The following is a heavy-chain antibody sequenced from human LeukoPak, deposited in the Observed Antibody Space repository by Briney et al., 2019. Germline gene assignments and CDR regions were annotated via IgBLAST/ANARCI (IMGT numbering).Heavy chain of an antibody. Sequence: SETLSLTCAVYGGSFSGYYWSLIRQPPGKGLEWIGEINHSGSTNYNPSLKSRVTISVDTSKNQFSLKLSSVTAADTAVYYCARVRGGSYGYVWDYWGQGTLVTVSS. J-gene: IGHJ4*02. CDR1: GGSFSGYY. V-gene: IGHV4-34*01. CDR2: INHSGST. D-gene: IGHD1-26*01. CDR3: ARVRGGSYGYVWDY.